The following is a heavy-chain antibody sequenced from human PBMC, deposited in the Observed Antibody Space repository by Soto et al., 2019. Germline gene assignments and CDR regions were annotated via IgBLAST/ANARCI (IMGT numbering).Heavy chain of an antibody. J-gene: IGHJ4*02. CDR1: GGSFTSNNW. V-gene: IGHV4-4*02. D-gene: IGHD1-7*01. Sequence: LSLTCAVSGGSFTSNNWWTWVRQPPGQGLEWIGEIYRTGSTNYNPSLKSRVTISLDKSENQFSLKVTSLTAADTAVYYCASRDPGTSVDYWGQGTLVTVSS. CDR3: ASRDPGTSVDY. CDR2: IYRTGST.